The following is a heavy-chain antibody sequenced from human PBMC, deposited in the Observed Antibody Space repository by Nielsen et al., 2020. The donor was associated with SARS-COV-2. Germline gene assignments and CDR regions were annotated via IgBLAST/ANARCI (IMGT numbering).Heavy chain of an antibody. CDR1: GFSLSTSGVG. V-gene: IGHV2-70*11. J-gene: IGHJ4*02. Sequence: SGPTLVKPTQTLTLTCTFSGFSLSTSGVGVGWIRQPPGKALEWLARIDWDDDKYYSTSLKTRLTISKDTSKNQVVLTMTNMDPVDTATYYCARLSIAAAGTGSDYWGQGTLVTVSS. CDR2: IDWDDDK. D-gene: IGHD6-13*01. CDR3: ARLSIAAAGTGSDY.